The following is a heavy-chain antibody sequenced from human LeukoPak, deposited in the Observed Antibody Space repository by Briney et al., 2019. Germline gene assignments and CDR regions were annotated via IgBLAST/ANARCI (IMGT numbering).Heavy chain of an antibody. CDR2: FYNSQTT. CDR1: GGSISSYY. Sequence: PSETLSLTCTVSGGSISSYYWSWIRQPAGKGLEWTGRFYNSQTTNYNPPLKSRVTMSVETSKNQLSLKLTSVTAADTAVYYCARALMGGLFDYWGQGTLVTVSS. D-gene: IGHD1-26*01. J-gene: IGHJ4*02. CDR3: ARALMGGLFDY. V-gene: IGHV4-4*07.